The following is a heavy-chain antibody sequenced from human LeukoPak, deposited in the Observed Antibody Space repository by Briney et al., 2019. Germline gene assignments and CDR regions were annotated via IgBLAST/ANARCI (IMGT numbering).Heavy chain of an antibody. CDR2: IYTSGST. J-gene: IGHJ5*02. Sequence: SETLSLTCTVSGGSISSYYWSWIRQPAGKGLEWIGRIYTSGSTNYNPSLKSRVTMSVDTSKNQFSLKLSSVTAADTAVYYCATLYSSSWAFDPWGQGTLVTVSS. D-gene: IGHD6-13*01. V-gene: IGHV4-4*07. CDR3: ATLYSSSWAFDP. CDR1: GGSISSYY.